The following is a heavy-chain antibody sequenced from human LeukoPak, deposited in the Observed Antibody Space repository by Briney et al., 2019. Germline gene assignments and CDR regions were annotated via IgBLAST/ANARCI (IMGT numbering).Heavy chain of an antibody. Sequence: GGSLRLSCAASGFTFSSYSMNWVRQAPGKGLEWVSSISSSSSYIYYADSVKGRFTISRDNAKISLYLQMNSLRAEDTAVYYCARDRAIFGGFNWFDPWGQGTLVTVSS. D-gene: IGHD3-3*01. V-gene: IGHV3-21*01. J-gene: IGHJ5*02. CDR1: GFTFSSYS. CDR3: ARDRAIFGGFNWFDP. CDR2: ISSSSSYI.